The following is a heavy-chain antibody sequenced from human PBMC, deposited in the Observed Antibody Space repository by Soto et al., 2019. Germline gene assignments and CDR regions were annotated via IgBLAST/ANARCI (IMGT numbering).Heavy chain of an antibody. V-gene: IGHV1-69*13. D-gene: IGHD6-6*01. Sequence: SVKVSCKASGGTFSSYAISWVRQAPGQGLEWMGGIIPIFGTANYAQKFQGRVTITADESTSTAYMELSSLRSEDTAVYYCARKMYSSSLGDLPERYYYYGMDVWG. CDR1: GGTFSSYA. J-gene: IGHJ6*01. CDR3: ARKMYSSSLGDLPERYYYYGMDV. CDR2: IIPIFGTA.